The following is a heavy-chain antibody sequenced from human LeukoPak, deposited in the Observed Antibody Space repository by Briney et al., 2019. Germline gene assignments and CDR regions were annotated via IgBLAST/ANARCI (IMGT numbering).Heavy chain of an antibody. CDR2: ISNDGSHK. D-gene: IGHD2-2*01. CDR1: GLTFSTYG. J-gene: IGHJ4*02. CDR3: AKGGVPTAMVDY. V-gene: IGHV3-30*18. Sequence: QSGGSLTLSCVVSGLTFSTYGMRWVRQAPGKGLEWLGDISNDGSHKYYADSVKGLFTISQDTSNNTRSMQMNSLRIEDTAVYYCAKGGVPTAMVDYWGQGILVTVSS.